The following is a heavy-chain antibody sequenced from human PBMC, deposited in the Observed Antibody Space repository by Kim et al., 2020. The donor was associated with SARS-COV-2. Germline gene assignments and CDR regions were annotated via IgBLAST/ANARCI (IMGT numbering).Heavy chain of an antibody. CDR2: IYYSGST. D-gene: IGHD5-18*01. Sequence: SETLSLTCTVSGGSISSYYWSWIRQPPGKGLEWIGNIYYSGSTNYNPSLKSRVTISVDTSKNQFSLKLSSVTAADTAVYYCARGGYRYGSYYFDYWGQGTLVTVSS. J-gene: IGHJ4*02. CDR3: ARGGYRYGSYYFDY. CDR1: GGSISSYY. V-gene: IGHV4-59*13.